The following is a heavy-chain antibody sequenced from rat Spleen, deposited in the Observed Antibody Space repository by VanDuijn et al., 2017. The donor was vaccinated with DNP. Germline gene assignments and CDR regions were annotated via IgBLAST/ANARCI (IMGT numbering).Heavy chain of an antibody. CDR2: IYTGSGGT. CDR3: ASSDVYYGRGICFAY. Sequence: QVQLQQSGAELAKPGSSVKISCKASGYTLTTYYIGWIKQTTGQGLEYIGYIYTGSGGTSYNEKFRGKATLTVDKSSSTAFMQLSSLTPDDSAVYYCASSDVYYGRGICFAYWGQGTLVTVSS. V-gene: IGHV1-43*01. J-gene: IGHJ3*01. D-gene: IGHD1-6*01. CDR1: GYTLTTYY.